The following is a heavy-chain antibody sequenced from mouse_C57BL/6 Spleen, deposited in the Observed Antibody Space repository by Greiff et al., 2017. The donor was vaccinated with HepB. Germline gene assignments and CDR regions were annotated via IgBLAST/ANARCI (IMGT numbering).Heavy chain of an antibody. Sequence: VKVVESGPGLVQPSQSLSITCTVSGFSLTSYGVHWVRQSPGKGLEWLGVIWSGGSTDYNAAFISRLSISKDNSESQVFFKMNSLQADDTAIYYCASNWDYAMDYWGQGTSVTVSS. CDR3: ASNWDYAMDY. D-gene: IGHD4-1*01. J-gene: IGHJ4*01. CDR2: IWSGGST. V-gene: IGHV2-2*01. CDR1: GFSLTSYG.